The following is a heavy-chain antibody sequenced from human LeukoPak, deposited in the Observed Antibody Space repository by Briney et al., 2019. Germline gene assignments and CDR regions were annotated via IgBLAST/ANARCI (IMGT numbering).Heavy chain of an antibody. D-gene: IGHD1-26*01. CDR3: AREGSGSYYVDY. CDR1: GFSFDGYG. CDR2: IWYDGSKK. Sequence: GGSLRLSCAASGFSFDGYGMHRVRQAPGGGLEWLAVIWYDGSKKYYADSVKGRFTISRDNSENTLYLEMNSLRAEDTAVYYCAREGSGSYYVDYWGQGTLVTVSS. J-gene: IGHJ4*02. V-gene: IGHV3-33*01.